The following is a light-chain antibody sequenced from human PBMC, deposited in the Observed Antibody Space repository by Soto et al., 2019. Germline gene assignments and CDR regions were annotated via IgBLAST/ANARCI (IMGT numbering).Light chain of an antibody. CDR1: SGHNSYA. Sequence: QPELTQPPSASASLGASVKLTCTLSSGHNSYAIAWHQQQPEKGPRYLMKLNSDGSHSKGDGIPDRFSGSSSGADRYLTISSLQSEDEADYYCQTWSTDIRVFGGGTKLTVL. V-gene: IGLV4-69*01. CDR2: LNSDGSH. CDR3: QTWSTDIRV. J-gene: IGLJ3*02.